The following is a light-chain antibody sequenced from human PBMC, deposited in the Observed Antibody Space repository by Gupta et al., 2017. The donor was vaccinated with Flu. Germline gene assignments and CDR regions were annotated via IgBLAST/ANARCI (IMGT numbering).Light chain of an antibody. V-gene: IGKV1-33*01. CDR1: QDISNY. CDR3: QQYDKLPRT. Sequence: DIQMTQSPSSLSASVGDRVTITCQASQDISNYLNWYQQKPGKAPKLLIYDASNLETGVPSRFSGSGSGTDFTFTISRLQPEDIATYYCQQYDKLPRTFGGGTKVEIK. CDR2: DAS. J-gene: IGKJ4*01.